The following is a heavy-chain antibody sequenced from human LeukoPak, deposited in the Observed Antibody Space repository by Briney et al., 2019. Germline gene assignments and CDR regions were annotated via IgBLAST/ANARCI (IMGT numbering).Heavy chain of an antibody. CDR3: ARDLGYQLLSLGY. CDR1: GFTFSSYA. D-gene: IGHD2-2*01. V-gene: IGHV3-30-3*01. J-gene: IGHJ4*02. CDR2: ISYDGSNK. Sequence: PGGSLRLSCAASGFTFSSYAMHWVRQAPGKGLEWVAVISYDGSNKYYADSVKGRFIISRDNSKNTLYLQMNSLRAEDTAVYYCARDLGYQLLSLGYWGQGTLVTVSS.